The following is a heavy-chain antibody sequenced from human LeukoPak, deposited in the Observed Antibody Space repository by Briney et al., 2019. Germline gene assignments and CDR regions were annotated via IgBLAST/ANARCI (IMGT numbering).Heavy chain of an antibody. J-gene: IGHJ4*02. D-gene: IGHD2-2*01. CDR1: GYSISSGYY. Sequence: SETLSLTCTVSGYSISSGYYWSWIRQPPGKGREWIGEINHSGSTNYNPSLKSRVTISVDTSKNQFSLKLSSVTAADTAVYYCARGPSRYCSSTSCYPIDYWGQGTLVTVSS. V-gene: IGHV4-38-2*02. CDR2: INHSGST. CDR3: ARGPSRYCSSTSCYPIDY.